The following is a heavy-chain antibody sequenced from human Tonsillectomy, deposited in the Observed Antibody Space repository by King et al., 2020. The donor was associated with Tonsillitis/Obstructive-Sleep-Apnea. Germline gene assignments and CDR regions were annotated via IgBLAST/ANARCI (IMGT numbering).Heavy chain of an antibody. CDR2: IWSDGYNK. CDR3: ARGEDFGVGGY. Sequence: VQPVESGGGVVQPGRSLRVSCAASGFSFSNYGMHWVRQAPGKGLEWVAVIWSDGYNKYYADSVKGRFTISRDNSKDTLYLQMNSLRAEDTAVYYCARGEDFGVGGYWGQGTLVTVSS. J-gene: IGHJ4*02. V-gene: IGHV3-33*01. CDR1: GFSFSNYG. D-gene: IGHD3-3*01.